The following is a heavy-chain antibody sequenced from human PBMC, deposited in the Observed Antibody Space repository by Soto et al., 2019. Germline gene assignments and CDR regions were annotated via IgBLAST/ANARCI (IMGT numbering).Heavy chain of an antibody. CDR3: AAIPEYYYDSSGYYPLDY. CDR1: GFTFTSSA. Sequence: SVKVSCKASGFTFTSSAVQWVRQARGQRLEWIGWIVVGSGNTNYAQKFQERVTITRDMSTSTAYMELSSPRSEDTAVYYCAAIPEYYYDSSGYYPLDYWGQGTLVTVSS. CDR2: IVVGSGNT. V-gene: IGHV1-58*01. J-gene: IGHJ4*02. D-gene: IGHD3-22*01.